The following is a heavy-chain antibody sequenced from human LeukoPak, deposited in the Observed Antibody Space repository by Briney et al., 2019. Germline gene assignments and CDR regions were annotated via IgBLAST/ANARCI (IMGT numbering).Heavy chain of an antibody. D-gene: IGHD4-17*01. CDR2: IRDTDGRT. Sequence: PGGSLRLSCAASGFTLSSYAMSWVRQTPGKGLECVSTIRDTDGRTYYADSVEGRFTISRDNSTNTLYLQMNSLRAGDTAIYYCAKSGNTETADYSGQGTPVTVSS. V-gene: IGHV3-23*01. J-gene: IGHJ4*02. CDR3: AKSGNTETADY. CDR1: GFTLSSYA.